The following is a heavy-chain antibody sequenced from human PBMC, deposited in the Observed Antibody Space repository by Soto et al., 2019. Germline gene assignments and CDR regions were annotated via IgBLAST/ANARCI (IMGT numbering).Heavy chain of an antibody. CDR2: IGTAGDT. J-gene: IGHJ6*02. V-gene: IGHV3-13*01. CDR3: ANLIAAAGILSYYYGMDV. CDR1: GFTFSSYD. D-gene: IGHD6-13*01. Sequence: SGGSLRLSCAASGFTFSSYDMHWVRQATGKGLEWVSAIGTAGDTYYPGSVKGRFTISRENAKNSLYLQMNSLRAGDTAVYYCANLIAAAGILSYYYGMDVWGQGTTVTVSS.